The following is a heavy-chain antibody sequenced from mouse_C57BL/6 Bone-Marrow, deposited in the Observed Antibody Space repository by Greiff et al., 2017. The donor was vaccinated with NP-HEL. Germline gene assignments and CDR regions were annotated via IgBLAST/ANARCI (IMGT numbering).Heavy chain of an antibody. J-gene: IGHJ3*01. CDR2: ISSGSSTI. D-gene: IGHD2-3*01. CDR3: ARSWLLLSWFAY. V-gene: IGHV5-17*01. CDR1: GFTFSDYG. Sequence: DVHLVESGGGLVKPGGSLKLSCAASGFTFSDYGMHWVRQAPEKGLEWVAYISSGSSTIYYADTVKGRFTISRDNAKNTLFLQMTSLRSEDTAMYYCARSWLLLSWFAYWGQGTLVTVSA.